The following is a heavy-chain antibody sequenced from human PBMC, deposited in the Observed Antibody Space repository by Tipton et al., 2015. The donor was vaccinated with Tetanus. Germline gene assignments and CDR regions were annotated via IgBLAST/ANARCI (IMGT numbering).Heavy chain of an antibody. D-gene: IGHD1-1*01. Sequence: QVQLVQSGAEVKKPGASVKVSCKASGYTFTGYYMHWVRQAPGQGLEWMGWINPNSGGTNYAQKFQGRVTMTRATSISTAYMEPGRLRSDDTAVYYCARAEVGWNGPNFDYWGQGTLVTVSS. J-gene: IGHJ4*02. CDR3: ARAEVGWNGPNFDY. V-gene: IGHV1-2*02. CDR1: GYTFTGYY. CDR2: INPNSGGT.